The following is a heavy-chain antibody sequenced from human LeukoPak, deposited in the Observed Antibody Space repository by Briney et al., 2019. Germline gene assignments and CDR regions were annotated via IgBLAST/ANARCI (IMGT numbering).Heavy chain of an antibody. CDR2: ITWNSDSI. V-gene: IGHV3-9*03. CDR3: AKGGGGRFMYYYYMDV. D-gene: IGHD3-16*01. J-gene: IGHJ6*03. CDR1: GFIFDDYA. Sequence: QPGRSLRLSCAASGFIFDDYAMHWVRQAPGKGLEWVSGITWNSDSIDYADSVKGRFTISRDNAKHSLYLQMNSLRAEDMALYDCAKGGGGRFMYYYYMDVWGKGTTVTVSS.